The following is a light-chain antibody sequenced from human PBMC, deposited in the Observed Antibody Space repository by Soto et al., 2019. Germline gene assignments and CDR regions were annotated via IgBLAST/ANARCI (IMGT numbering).Light chain of an antibody. J-gene: IGKJ4*01. V-gene: IGKV3-11*01. Sequence: EIVLTQSPATLSLSPGERATLSCRASQSVSSDLAWYQQKPGQAHRLLIYDASNRDTGIPARFSGSGSGTYFTRTISSLDPEDFAVDYYHRSSDGPPGFTFCGGTNGEIK. CDR3: HRSSDGPPGFT. CDR2: DAS. CDR1: QSVSSD.